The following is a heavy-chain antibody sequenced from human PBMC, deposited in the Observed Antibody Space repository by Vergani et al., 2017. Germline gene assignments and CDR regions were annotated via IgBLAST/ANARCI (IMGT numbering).Heavy chain of an antibody. V-gene: IGHV3-72*01. CDR3: VRVKGSNWNDHLYDN. Sequence: EVQVVESGGGLVQPGGSLRLSCAASGFIFSDHYMDWVRQAPGKGLVWVGRIRNKANDYTTQYAASANGRFTITRDDSKSYLYLQINSLQTEDTALYYCVRVKGSNWNDHLYDNWGQGTLVTVSS. CDR1: GFIFSDHY. J-gene: IGHJ4*03. D-gene: IGHD1-1*01. CDR2: IRNKANDYTT.